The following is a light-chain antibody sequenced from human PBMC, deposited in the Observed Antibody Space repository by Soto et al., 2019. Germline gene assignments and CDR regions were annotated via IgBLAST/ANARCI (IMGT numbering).Light chain of an antibody. Sequence: QSVLTQPPSASGTPGQRVTFSCSGSSSNIGTNTVNWFQQLPGTAPKLLIYRNNQRPSGVPDRFSGSKSGTSASLAISGLQSEDEADYYCAAWDDSLHGYVFGTGTKLTVL. CDR2: RNN. CDR1: SSNIGTNT. J-gene: IGLJ1*01. V-gene: IGLV1-44*01. CDR3: AAWDDSLHGYV.